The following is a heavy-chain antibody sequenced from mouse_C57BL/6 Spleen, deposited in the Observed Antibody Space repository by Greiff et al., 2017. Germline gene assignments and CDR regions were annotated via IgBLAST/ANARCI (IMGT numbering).Heavy chain of an antibody. CDR1: GYTFTSYW. CDR3: ARSDGPGAMDY. V-gene: IGHV1-64*01. Sequence: QVQLQQSGAELVKPGASVKLSCKASGYTFTSYWMHWVKQRPGQGLEWIGMIHPNSGSTNYNEKFKSKATLTVDKSSSTAYMQLSSLTSEDSAVYYCARSDGPGAMDYWGQGTSVTVSS. CDR2: IHPNSGST. J-gene: IGHJ4*01. D-gene: IGHD2-3*01.